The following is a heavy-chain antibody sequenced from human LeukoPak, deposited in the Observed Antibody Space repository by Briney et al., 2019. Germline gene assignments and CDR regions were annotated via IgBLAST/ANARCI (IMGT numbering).Heavy chain of an antibody. CDR3: ARDFVYGDSLEYFQD. CDR2: IYTGGTT. Sequence: GGSLRLSCAASGFTVNSQYMSWVRQAPGKGLEWVSVIYTGGTTHYADSVKGRFTISRDNAKNSLYLQTNSLRAEDTAVYYCARDFVYGDSLEYFQDWGQGTLVTVSS. CDR1: GFTVNSQY. D-gene: IGHD4-17*01. V-gene: IGHV3-66*01. J-gene: IGHJ1*01.